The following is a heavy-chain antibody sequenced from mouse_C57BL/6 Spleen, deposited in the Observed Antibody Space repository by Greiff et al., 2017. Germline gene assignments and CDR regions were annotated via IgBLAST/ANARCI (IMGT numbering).Heavy chain of an antibody. CDR2: INPGSGGT. CDR1: GYAFTNYL. D-gene: IGHD1-1*01. Sequence: VQLLQSGAELVRPGTSVKVSCKASGYAFTNYLIEWVKQRPGQGLEWIGVINPGSGGTNYNEKFKGKATLTANKSSSTAYMQLSSLTSEDSAVYFFARGWDFYGSDYWGQGTTLTVSS. J-gene: IGHJ2*01. V-gene: IGHV1-54*01. CDR3: ARGWDFYGSDY.